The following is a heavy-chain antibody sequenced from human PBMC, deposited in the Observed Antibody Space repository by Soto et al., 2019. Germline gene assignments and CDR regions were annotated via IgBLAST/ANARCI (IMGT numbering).Heavy chain of an antibody. V-gene: IGHV3-7*03. Sequence: EVQLVESGGGLVQPGGSLRLSCAASGFTFNDYWMGWVRQAPGKGLEWVANIKQDESEKNYVDSVKGRFTISRDNAKNSLYLQMNSLRAEDTAVYFCARDKVSGTYYVRGITYYFDYWGQGTLVNVSS. CDR2: IKQDESEK. J-gene: IGHJ4*02. CDR3: ARDKVSGTYYVRGITYYFDY. CDR1: GFTFNDYW. D-gene: IGHD1-26*01.